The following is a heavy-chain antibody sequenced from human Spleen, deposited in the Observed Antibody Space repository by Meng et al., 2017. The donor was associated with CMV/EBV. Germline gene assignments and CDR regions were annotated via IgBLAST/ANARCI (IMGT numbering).Heavy chain of an antibody. Sequence: SETLSLTCTVSGGSISSSSYYWGWIRQPPGKGLEWIGTIYHRGNTYYNPSLKSRITISVDTSRNQFSLKLRSVTAADTAVYYCAREIRYSSSWSNFDFWGQGTLVTVSS. D-gene: IGHD6-13*01. V-gene: IGHV4-39*07. J-gene: IGHJ4*02. CDR1: GGSISSSSYY. CDR3: AREIRYSSSWSNFDF. CDR2: IYHRGNT.